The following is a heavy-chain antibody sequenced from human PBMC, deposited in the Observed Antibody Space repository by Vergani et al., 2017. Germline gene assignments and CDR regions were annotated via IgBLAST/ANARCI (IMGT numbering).Heavy chain of an antibody. D-gene: IGHD3-22*01. CDR2: IHPADSDT. CDR1: GYSFTNYW. CDR3: ARLYGRDSSGSKYFDY. J-gene: IGHJ4*02. V-gene: IGHV5-51*01. Sequence: EVQLVQSGAEVKKPGASLKISCQISGYSFTNYWIGWVRQMPGKGLEWMGIIHPADSDTRYSPSFQGQVTISVDKSISTAYLQRSSLTASDSAMYYCARLYGRDSSGSKYFDYWGQGTLVTVSS.